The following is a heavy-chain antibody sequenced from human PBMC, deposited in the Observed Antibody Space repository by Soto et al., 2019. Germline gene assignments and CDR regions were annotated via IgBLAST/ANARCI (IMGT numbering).Heavy chain of an antibody. Sequence: QVQLQQWGAGLLKPSETLSLTCAVYGGSFSGYYWSWIRQPPGKGLEWIGEINHSGSTNYNPSLNSRVTISVDTSKNQFSLKLSSVTAADTAVYYCARVRYYYDSSGYYYGGWFDPWGQGTLVTVSS. J-gene: IGHJ5*02. CDR1: GGSFSGYY. V-gene: IGHV4-34*01. CDR2: INHSGST. CDR3: ARVRYYYDSSGYYYGGWFDP. D-gene: IGHD3-22*01.